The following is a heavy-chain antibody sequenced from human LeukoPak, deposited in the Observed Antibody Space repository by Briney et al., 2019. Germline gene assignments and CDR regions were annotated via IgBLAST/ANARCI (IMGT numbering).Heavy chain of an antibody. V-gene: IGHV5-51*01. Sequence: GESLKISCKGPGYSFTSYWIGWVRQMPGKGLEWMGIIYPGDSDTRYSPSFQGQVTISADKSISTAYLQWSSLKASDTAMYYCARTESSYGGDFDYWGQGTLVTVSS. D-gene: IGHD5-18*01. J-gene: IGHJ4*02. CDR1: GYSFTSYW. CDR2: IYPGDSDT. CDR3: ARTESSYGGDFDY.